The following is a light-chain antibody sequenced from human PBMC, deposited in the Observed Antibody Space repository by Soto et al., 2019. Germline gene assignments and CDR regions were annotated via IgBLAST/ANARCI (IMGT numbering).Light chain of an antibody. V-gene: IGLV1-44*01. CDR2: SNN. Sequence: QSVLAQPPSASGTPGQRVTISCSGSSTNIGTNTVNWYQQVPRTAPKLLIYSNNQRPSGVPDRFSGSKSGTSASLAISGLQSEDEADYYCAAWDDGLNGLYVFGTGTKVTVL. J-gene: IGLJ1*01. CDR1: STNIGTNT. CDR3: AAWDDGLNGLYV.